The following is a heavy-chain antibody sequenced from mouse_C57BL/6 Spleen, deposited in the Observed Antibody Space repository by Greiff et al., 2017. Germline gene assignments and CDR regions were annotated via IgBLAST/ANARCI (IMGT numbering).Heavy chain of an antibody. CDR3: ARSITTVVENFDV. CDR2: IDPSDSYP. V-gene: IGHV1-69*01. Sequence: VQLQQPGAELVMPGASVKLSCKASGYTFTSYWMHWVKQRPGQGLEWIGEIDPSDSYPNYNQKFKGKSTLTVDKSSSTAYMQLRSLTSEDSAVYYCARSITTVVENFDVWGTGTTVTVSS. D-gene: IGHD1-1*01. CDR1: GYTFTSYW. J-gene: IGHJ1*03.